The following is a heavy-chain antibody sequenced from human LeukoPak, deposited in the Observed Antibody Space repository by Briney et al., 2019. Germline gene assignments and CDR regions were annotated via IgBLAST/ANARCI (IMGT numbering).Heavy chain of an antibody. Sequence: GGSLRLSCAASGFTVSSNYMSWVRQAPGKGLEWVSVIYSGGSTYYADSVKGRFTISRDNSKNTLYLQMNSLRAEDTAVYYCARGRSGSYSFDYWGQGTLVTVSS. V-gene: IGHV3-53*01. CDR2: IYSGGST. J-gene: IGHJ4*02. CDR3: ARGRSGSYSFDY. CDR1: GFTVSSNY. D-gene: IGHD1-26*01.